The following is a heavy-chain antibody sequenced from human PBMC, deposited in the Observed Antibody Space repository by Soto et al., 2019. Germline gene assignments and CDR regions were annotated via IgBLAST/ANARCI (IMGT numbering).Heavy chain of an antibody. CDR2: INPSGGTT. D-gene: IGHD5-12*01. V-gene: IGHV1-46*01. CDR1: GYSFTNYY. J-gene: IGHJ4*02. CDR3: ARDGATMGSYYLDY. Sequence: QMQLVQSGAEVKKPGASVKVSCKASGYSFTNYYMHWVRQAPGQGLEWLGIINPSGGTTRYARKFQDRITMTSDTSTSTVYMEVSSLSSEDTALYYCARDGATMGSYYLDYWGQGTLVTVSS.